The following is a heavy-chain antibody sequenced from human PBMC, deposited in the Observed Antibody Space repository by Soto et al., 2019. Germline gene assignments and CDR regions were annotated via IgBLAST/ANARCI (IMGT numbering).Heavy chain of an antibody. CDR3: ARGPLWFGEFNY. CDR2: INPNSGGT. CDR1: GYTFTGYY. V-gene: IGHV1-2*04. Sequence: VSVKVSCKASGYTFTGYYMHWVRQAPGQGLEWMGWINPNSGGTNYAQKFQGWVTMTRGTSISTAYMELSRLRSDDTAVYYCARGPLWFGEFNYWGQGTLVTVSS. D-gene: IGHD3-10*01. J-gene: IGHJ4*02.